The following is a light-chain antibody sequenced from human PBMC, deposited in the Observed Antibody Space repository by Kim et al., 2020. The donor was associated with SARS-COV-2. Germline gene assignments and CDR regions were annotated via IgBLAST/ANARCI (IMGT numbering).Light chain of an antibody. J-gene: IGKJ1*01. Sequence: ASVGDIVTITCRASQNMSDWLAWYQQKPGKAPNLLIQKASNLQSGVPSRFSGSGSGTEFTLTINSLQPEDFATYYCQQYKGYSRTFGQGTKVDIK. CDR3: QQYKGYSRT. CDR2: KAS. V-gene: IGKV1-5*03. CDR1: QNMSDW.